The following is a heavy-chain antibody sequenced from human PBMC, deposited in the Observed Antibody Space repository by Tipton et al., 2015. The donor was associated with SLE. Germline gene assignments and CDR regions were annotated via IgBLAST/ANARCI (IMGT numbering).Heavy chain of an antibody. CDR1: GGSISSSSSYY. V-gene: IGHV4-34*01. Sequence: TLSLTCAVYGGSISSSSSYYWAWIRQPPGKGVEWIGEINHRGSTNYNPSLKSRVTISADMSKNQVSLTLRSVTAADTAVYYCVRGDYYYFDYWGQGTQVTVSS. J-gene: IGHJ4*02. D-gene: IGHD4/OR15-4a*01. CDR3: VRGDYYYFDY. CDR2: INHRGST.